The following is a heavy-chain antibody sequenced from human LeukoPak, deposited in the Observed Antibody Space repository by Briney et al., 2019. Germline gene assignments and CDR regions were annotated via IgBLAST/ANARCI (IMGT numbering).Heavy chain of an antibody. V-gene: IGHV3-30*04. CDR2: ISYDGANE. J-gene: IGHJ4*02. Sequence: PGRSLRLSCEVSGFTFSSNAMHWVRQAPGNGLEWLAVISYDGANENFADSVKGRFTVSRDNSKHTLYLHMNSLRSDDTAMYYCATGGKFDFWSGYHIDNWGQGTLVTVSS. D-gene: IGHD3-3*01. CDR1: GFTFSSNA. CDR3: ATGGKFDFWSGYHIDN.